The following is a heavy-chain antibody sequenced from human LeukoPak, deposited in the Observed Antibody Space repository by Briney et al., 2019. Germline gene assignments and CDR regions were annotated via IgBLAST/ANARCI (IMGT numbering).Heavy chain of an antibody. CDR2: ISSGSSYI. V-gene: IGHV3-21*01. CDR3: ATISLG. CDR1: GFTFSSYW. J-gene: IGHJ4*02. Sequence: PGGSLRLSCAASGFTFSSYWMHWVRQAPGKGLEWVSSISSGSSYIFYADSVKGRFTISRDNAKNSLYLQMNSLRDEDTAVYYCATISLGWGQGTLVTVSS.